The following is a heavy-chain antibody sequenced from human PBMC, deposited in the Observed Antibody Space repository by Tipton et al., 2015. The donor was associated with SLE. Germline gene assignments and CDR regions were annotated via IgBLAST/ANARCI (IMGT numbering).Heavy chain of an antibody. CDR2: IYYSGST. J-gene: IGHJ5*02. Sequence: TLSLTCTVSGGSISSHYWSWIRQPPGKGLEWIGYIYYSGSTNYNPSLKSRVTISVDKSKNQFSLKLSSVTAADTAVYYCARDRHHRGNVWFDPWGRGTLVTVSS. D-gene: IGHD3-10*02. V-gene: IGHV4-59*11. CDR1: GGSISSHY. CDR3: ARDRHHRGNVWFDP.